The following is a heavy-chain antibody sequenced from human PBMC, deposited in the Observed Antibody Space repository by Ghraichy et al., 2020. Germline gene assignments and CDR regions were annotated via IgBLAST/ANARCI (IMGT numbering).Heavy chain of an antibody. CDR1: GFTVSSNY. V-gene: IGHV3-53*01. Sequence: GGSLRLSCAASGFTVSSNYMSWVRQAPGKGLEWVSVIYSGGSTYYADSVKGRFTISRDNSKNTLYLQMNSLRAEDTAVYYCAREIPAYCGGDCYSAWGFDYWGQGTLVTVSS. CDR2: IYSGGST. J-gene: IGHJ4*02. D-gene: IGHD2-21*02. CDR3: AREIPAYCGGDCYSAWGFDY.